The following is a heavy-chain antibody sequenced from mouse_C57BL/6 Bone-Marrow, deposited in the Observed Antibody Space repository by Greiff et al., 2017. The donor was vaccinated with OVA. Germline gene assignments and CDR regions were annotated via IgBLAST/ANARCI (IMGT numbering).Heavy chain of an antibody. CDR1: GYTFTSYW. CDR2: IYPSDSET. Sequence: VQLQQSGAELVRPGSSVKLSCTASGYTFTSYWMDWVKQRPGQGLEWIGNIYPSDSETHYNQKFTDKATFTVDKSSRTGYMQLSRLTSEDSAVYYCASRWYFDVWGTGTTVTVSS. J-gene: IGHJ1*03. CDR3: ASRWYFDV. V-gene: IGHV1-61*01.